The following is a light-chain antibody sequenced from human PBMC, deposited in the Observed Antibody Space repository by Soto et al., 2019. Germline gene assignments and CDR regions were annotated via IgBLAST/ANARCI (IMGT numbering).Light chain of an antibody. Sequence: EILLTQSPGTLSLSPGERATLSCRASQSVNSIYLAWYQQKPGRPPRRLIYGASSRATDIPDRFSGSGSGTAFTLTISRLAPEDFAVYYCHQFGSSQWTFGQGTTVESK. CDR1: QSVNSIY. V-gene: IGKV3-20*01. CDR2: GAS. J-gene: IGKJ1*01. CDR3: HQFGSSQWT.